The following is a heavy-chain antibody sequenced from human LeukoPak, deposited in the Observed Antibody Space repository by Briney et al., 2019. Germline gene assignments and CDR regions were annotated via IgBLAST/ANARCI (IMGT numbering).Heavy chain of an antibody. CDR3: ARDPDYGDYSNFDY. V-gene: IGHV1-18*01. D-gene: IGHD4-17*01. CDR2: ISAYNGNT. CDR1: GYTFTSYG. Sequence: ASVKVSCKASGYTFTSYGISWVRQAPGQGLEWMGWISAYNGNTNYAQKLQGRVTMTTDTSTSTAYMELRSLRAEDTAVYYCARDPDYGDYSNFDYWGQGTLVTVSS. J-gene: IGHJ4*02.